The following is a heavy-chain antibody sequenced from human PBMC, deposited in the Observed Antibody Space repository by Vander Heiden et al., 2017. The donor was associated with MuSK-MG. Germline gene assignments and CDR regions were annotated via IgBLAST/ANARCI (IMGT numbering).Heavy chain of an antibody. CDR2: ISSSSSYI. D-gene: IGHD6-19*01. CDR1: GFTFSSYS. CDR3: ARASSSGWYRSFRGGGIDY. V-gene: IGHV3-21*01. Sequence: EVQLVESGGGLVKPGGSLRLSCAASGFTFSSYSMNWVRQAPGKGLEWVSSISSSSSYIYYADSVKGRFTNSRDNAKNSLYLQMNSLRAGDTAVYYCARASSSGWYRSFRGGGIDYWGQGTLVTVSS. J-gene: IGHJ4*02.